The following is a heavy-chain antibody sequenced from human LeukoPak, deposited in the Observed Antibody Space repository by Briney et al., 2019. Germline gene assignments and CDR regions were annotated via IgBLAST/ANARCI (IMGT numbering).Heavy chain of an antibody. CDR2: IYHSGST. CDR3: ARESSSPV. Sequence: PSETLSLTCAVSGGSISSGGYSWSWIRQPPGKGLEWIGYIYHSGSTYYNPSLKSRVTISVDTSKNQFSLKLSSVTAADTAVYYCARESSSPVWGQGTLVTVSS. J-gene: IGHJ4*02. V-gene: IGHV4-30-2*01. D-gene: IGHD6-13*01. CDR1: GGSISSGGYS.